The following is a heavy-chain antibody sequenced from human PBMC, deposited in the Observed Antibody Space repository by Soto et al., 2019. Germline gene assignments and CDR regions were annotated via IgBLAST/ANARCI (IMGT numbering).Heavy chain of an antibody. V-gene: IGHV4-30-4*01. D-gene: IGHD6-6*01. CDR3: ARERPDGARLDP. Sequence: QVQLQESGPGLVKPSQTLSLTCTVSGGSISSGDYYWSWIRQPPGKGLEWIGYIYYSGSTYYNPSLKSRVAISVDTSKNQCSVKLSSVTAADTAVYYWARERPDGARLDPWGQGTLVTVSS. CDR1: GGSISSGDYY. J-gene: IGHJ5*02. CDR2: IYYSGST.